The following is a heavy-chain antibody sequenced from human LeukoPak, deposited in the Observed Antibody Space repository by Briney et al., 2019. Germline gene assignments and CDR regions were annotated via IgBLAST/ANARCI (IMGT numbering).Heavy chain of an antibody. D-gene: IGHD2-2*01. V-gene: IGHV4-34*01. CDR1: GFTFSSYA. J-gene: IGHJ5*02. Sequence: PGGSLRLSCAASGFTFSSYAMSWIRQPPGKGLEWIGEINHSGSTNYNPSLKSRVTISVDTSKNQFSLKLSSVTAADTAVYYCARSFSGRGSSTRDWFDPWGQGTLVTVSS. CDR3: ARSFSGRGSSTRDWFDP. CDR2: INHSGST.